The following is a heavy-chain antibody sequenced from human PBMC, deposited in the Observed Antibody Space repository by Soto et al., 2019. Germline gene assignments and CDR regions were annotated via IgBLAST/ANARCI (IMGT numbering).Heavy chain of an antibody. D-gene: IGHD3-16*01. CDR3: ARDRGSTMTGDALDI. J-gene: IGHJ3*02. CDR2: IYQIGST. V-gene: IGHV4-4*02. CDR1: GASISGGHW. Sequence: QVQLQESGPGLVKPSGTLSLTCVVSGASISGGHWWSWVRQSPGKGLEWIGEIYQIGSTNYNPSLKSRVIISVDNSKNQFSLKLTSVTAADTALYYCARDRGSTMTGDALDIWGQGTMVTVSS.